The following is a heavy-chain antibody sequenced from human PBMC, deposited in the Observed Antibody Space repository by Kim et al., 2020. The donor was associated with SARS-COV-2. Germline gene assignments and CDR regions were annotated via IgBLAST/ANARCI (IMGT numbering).Heavy chain of an antibody. D-gene: IGHD3-10*01. CDR2: ISGSGGST. CDR3: AKGTMVRGGIITFD. J-gene: IGHJ4*02. V-gene: IGHV3-23*01. CDR1: GFTFSSYA. Sequence: GGSLRLSCAASGFTFSSYAMSWVRQAPGKGLEWVSAISGSGGSTYYADSVKGRFTISRDNSKNKLYLQMNSLRAEDTAVYYCAKGTMVRGGIITFDWGQGTLVTVSS.